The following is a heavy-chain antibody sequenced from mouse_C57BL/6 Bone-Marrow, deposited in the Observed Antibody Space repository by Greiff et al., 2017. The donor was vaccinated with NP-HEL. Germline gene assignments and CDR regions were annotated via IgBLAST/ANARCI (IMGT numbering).Heavy chain of an antibody. J-gene: IGHJ4*01. D-gene: IGHD3-2*02. V-gene: IGHV1-81*01. Sequence: VKLQESGAELARPGASVKLSCKASGYTFTSYGISWVKQRTGQGLEWIGEIYPRSGNTYYNEKFKGKATLTADKSSSTAYMELRSLTSEDSAVYFCARQLRHYYAMDYWGQGTSVTVSS. CDR1: GYTFTSYG. CDR2: IYPRSGNT. CDR3: ARQLRHYYAMDY.